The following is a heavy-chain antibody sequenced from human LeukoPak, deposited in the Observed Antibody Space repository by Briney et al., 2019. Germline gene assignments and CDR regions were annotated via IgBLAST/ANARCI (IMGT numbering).Heavy chain of an antibody. CDR1: GYIFTNYY. CDR3: ARDPGEYYTVYYYYYGMDV. Sequence: ASVKVSCKASGYIFTNYYIHWARQAPGQGLEWMGKINPSGGSTSYAQKFQGRVTITRDTSASTAYMELSSLRSEDTAVYYCARDPGEYYTVYYYYYGMDVWGQGTTVTVSS. D-gene: IGHD1-26*01. CDR2: INPSGGST. J-gene: IGHJ6*02. V-gene: IGHV1-46*01.